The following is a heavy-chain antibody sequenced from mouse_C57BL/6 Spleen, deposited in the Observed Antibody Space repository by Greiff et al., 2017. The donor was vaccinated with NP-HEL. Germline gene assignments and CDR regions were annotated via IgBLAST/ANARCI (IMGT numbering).Heavy chain of an antibody. CDR1: GYAFSSSW. Sequence: VQLQQPGPELVKPGASVKISCKASGYAFSSSWMNWVKQRPGKGLEWIGRIYPGDGDTNYNGKFKGKATMTADKSSSTAYMQLSSLTSEDSAVYFCARGAYSYAMDYWGQGTSVTVSS. CDR3: ARGAYSYAMDY. V-gene: IGHV1-82*01. CDR2: IYPGDGDT. J-gene: IGHJ4*01. D-gene: IGHD2-10*01.